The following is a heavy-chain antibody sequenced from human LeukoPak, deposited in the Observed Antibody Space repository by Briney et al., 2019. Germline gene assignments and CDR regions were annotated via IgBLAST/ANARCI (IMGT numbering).Heavy chain of an antibody. CDR1: GDTVSSNSAC. CDR3: VRGGSYFDY. D-gene: IGHD1-26*01. Sequence: SQTLSLTCAISGDTVSSNSACWNWIRQSPSRGLEWLGRTFYRSKWYSDYAPSLKSRISVNPDTSKNQFSLQFNSVTPEDTAVYYCVRGGSYFDYWGQGTLVTVSS. V-gene: IGHV6-1*01. J-gene: IGHJ4*02. CDR2: TFYRSKWYS.